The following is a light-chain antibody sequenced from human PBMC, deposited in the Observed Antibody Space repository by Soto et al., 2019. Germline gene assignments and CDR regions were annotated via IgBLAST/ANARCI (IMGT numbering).Light chain of an antibody. CDR2: DAS. V-gene: IGKV3-11*01. J-gene: IGKJ3*01. CDR3: QQRSNWEFT. CDR1: QSVSSY. Sequence: EIVLTQYPATLSLSPGERATLSCRASQSVSSYLAWYQQKPGQAPRLLIYDASNRATGIPARFSGSGSGTDFTLTISSLEPEDFAVYYCQQRSNWEFTFGPGTKVDIK.